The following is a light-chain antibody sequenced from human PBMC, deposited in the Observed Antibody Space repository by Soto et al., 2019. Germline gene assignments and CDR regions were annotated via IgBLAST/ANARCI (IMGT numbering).Light chain of an antibody. Sequence: IQLRQRPSSLSTSVGDRVTITWRASQGISSYLAWYQQKPGKAPKLPIYAASTLQSGVPSRFSGSGSGTDFTLTISSLQPEDFATYYCQQLNSYPLTPGGGLKVDTK. J-gene: IGKJ4*01. V-gene: IGKV1-9*01. CDR3: QQLNSYPLT. CDR2: AAS. CDR1: QGISSY.